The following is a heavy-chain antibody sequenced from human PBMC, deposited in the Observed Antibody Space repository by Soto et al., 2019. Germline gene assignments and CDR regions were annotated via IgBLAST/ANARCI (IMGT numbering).Heavy chain of an antibody. CDR2: INAGNGNT. CDR3: AREVGQQLVHFDY. D-gene: IGHD6-13*01. CDR1: GYTFTSYA. V-gene: IGHV1-3*01. J-gene: IGHJ4*02. Sequence: GASVKVSCKASGYTFTSYAMHWVRQAPGQRLEWMGWINAGNGNTKYSQKFQGRVTITRDTSASTAYMELSSLRSEDTAVYYCAREVGQQLVHFDYWGQGTLVTVSS.